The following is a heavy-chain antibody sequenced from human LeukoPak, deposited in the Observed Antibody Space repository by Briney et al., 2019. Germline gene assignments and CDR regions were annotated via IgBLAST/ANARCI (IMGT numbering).Heavy chain of an antibody. Sequence: PGRSLRLSCAASGFTFSSYGMHWVRQAPGKGLEWVAVISYDGSNKYYADSVKGRFTISRDNSKNTLYLQMNSLRAEDTAVYYCARASYCSSTSCYRFDYWGQGTLVTVSS. V-gene: IGHV3-30*03. D-gene: IGHD2-2*01. CDR3: ARASYCSSTSCYRFDY. J-gene: IGHJ4*02. CDR2: ISYDGSNK. CDR1: GFTFSSYG.